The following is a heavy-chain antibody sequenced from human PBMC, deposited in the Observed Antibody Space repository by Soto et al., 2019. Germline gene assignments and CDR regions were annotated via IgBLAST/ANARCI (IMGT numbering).Heavy chain of an antibody. CDR2: VYYTGTT. Sequence: PSETLSLTCTVCGVSITTPSYHWGWIRQPPGKGLEWIANVYYTGTTFYNPSLKSRVTISVDTSKNQFSLKLSSVTAADTGVYYCERRESGERFDYWGQGSLVKVSS. D-gene: IGHD3-3*01. CDR1: GVSITTPSYH. CDR3: ERRESGERFDY. J-gene: IGHJ4*02. V-gene: IGHV4-39*01.